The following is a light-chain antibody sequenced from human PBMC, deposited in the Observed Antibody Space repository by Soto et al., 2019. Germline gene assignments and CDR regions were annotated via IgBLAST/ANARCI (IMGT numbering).Light chain of an antibody. CDR1: SSNVGSYKL. J-gene: IGLJ1*01. CDR2: EVN. CDR3: CSSGGSPTYV. V-gene: IGLV2-23*02. Sequence: QSALAQPTPVSGSPGQSITISCTGTSSNVGSYKLVSWYQQHPGKAPKLMIFEVNKRPPGVSNRFSGSKSGNTASLTISGLKVEDEADYYCCSSGGSPTYVFGTGTKVTVL.